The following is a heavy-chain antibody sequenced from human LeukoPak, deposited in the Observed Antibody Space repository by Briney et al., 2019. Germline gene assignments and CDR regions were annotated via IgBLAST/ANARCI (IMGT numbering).Heavy chain of an antibody. CDR3: ARGGLNYYYGMDV. CDR1: GFTFSSYA. Sequence: GGSLRLSCAASGFTFSSYAMHWVRQAPGKGLEYVSAISSNGGSTYYADSVKGRFTISRDNSKNTLYLQMGSLRAEDMAVYYCARGGLNYYYGMDVWGKGTTVTVSS. CDR2: ISSNGGST. V-gene: IGHV3-64*02. D-gene: IGHD2-21*01. J-gene: IGHJ6*04.